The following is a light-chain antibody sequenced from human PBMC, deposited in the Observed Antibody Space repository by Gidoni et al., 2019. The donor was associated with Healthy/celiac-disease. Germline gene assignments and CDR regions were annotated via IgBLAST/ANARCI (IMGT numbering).Light chain of an antibody. CDR2: AAS. CDR1: QGISSN. J-gene: IGKJ5*01. V-gene: IGKV1-8*01. Sequence: STGDRVTITCRASQGISSNLAWYQQKLGKAPKLLLYAASTLQSGVPSRFSGSGSGTDFTLTISCLQSEDFAAYYCQQYYSYPPTFGQGTRLEIK. CDR3: QQYYSYPPT.